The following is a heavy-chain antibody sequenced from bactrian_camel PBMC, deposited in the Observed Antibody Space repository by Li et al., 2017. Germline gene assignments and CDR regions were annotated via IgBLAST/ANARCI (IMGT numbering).Heavy chain of an antibody. D-gene: IGHD2*01. V-gene: IGHV3S63*01. CDR2: FSRTGSP. CDR3: TAALVVGSHEYNN. CDR1: GFPVAERD. Sequence: HVQLVESGGGLVQAGTTLRLSCTVSGFPVAERDMVWYRRVPGDECRVVSSFSRTGSPYFADAVKGRFAISQDNAKNTVYLQMNSLKPEDTAVYYCTAALVVGSHEYNNWGQGTQVTVS. J-gene: IGHJ4*01.